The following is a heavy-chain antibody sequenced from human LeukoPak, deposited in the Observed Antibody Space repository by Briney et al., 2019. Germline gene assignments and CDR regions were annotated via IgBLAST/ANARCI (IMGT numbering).Heavy chain of an antibody. J-gene: IGHJ4*02. V-gene: IGHV3-53*01. CDR2: IYNSSRI. CDR1: GFTVSSNS. CDR3: ARRAGAYSHPYDY. D-gene: IGHD2-15*01. Sequence: GGSLRLSCTVSGFTVSSNSMNWVRQAPGKGLEWVSFIYNSSRIHYSDSVKGRFTISRDNSKNALYLQMNSLRAEDTAVYYCARRAGAYSHPYDYWGQGTLVTVSS.